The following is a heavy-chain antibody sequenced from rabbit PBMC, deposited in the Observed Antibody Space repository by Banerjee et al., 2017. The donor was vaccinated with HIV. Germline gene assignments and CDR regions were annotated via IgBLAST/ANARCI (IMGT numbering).Heavy chain of an antibody. CDR2: IDPVFRST. D-gene: IGHD4-2*01. V-gene: IGHV1S47*01. CDR1: GFDFSSYG. CDR3: ARGLVVFTLDL. J-gene: IGHJ3*01. Sequence: EESGGDLVKPGASLTLSCKASGFDFSSYGVSWVRQAPGKGLEWIGYIDPVFRSTYYASWVNGRFTISSHNAQNTLYLQMTSLTAADTATYFCARGLVVFTLDLWGQGTLVTVS.